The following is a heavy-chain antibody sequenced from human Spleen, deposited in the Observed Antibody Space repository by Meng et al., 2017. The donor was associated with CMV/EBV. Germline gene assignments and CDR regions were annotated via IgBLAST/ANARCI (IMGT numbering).Heavy chain of an antibody. D-gene: IGHD6-6*01. J-gene: IGHJ6*02. V-gene: IGHV3-33*08. CDR1: GFTFSSYS. CDR3: ARDLRHYHYGMDV. Sequence: GGSLRLSCAASGFTFSSYSMNWVRQAPGKGLEWVAVIWYDGSNKYYADSVKGRFTISRDNAKNSLYLQINSLRVEDTAVYYCARDLRHYHYGMDVWGQGTTVTVSS. CDR2: IWYDGSNK.